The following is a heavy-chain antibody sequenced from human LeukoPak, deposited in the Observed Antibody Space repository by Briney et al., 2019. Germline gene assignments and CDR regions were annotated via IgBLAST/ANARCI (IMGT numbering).Heavy chain of an antibody. CDR3: ARDLGQYYDTSDNWFDP. CDR2: INSDGINT. V-gene: IGHV3-74*01. CDR1: GFTFSNYW. D-gene: IGHD3-22*01. Sequence: GGSLRLSCAASGFTFSNYWMHWVRQAPGKGLLWVSRINSDGINTSYADSVKGRFTISRDNAKNTLNLQMNSLRAEDTAVYYCARDLGQYYDTSDNWFDPWGQGTLVTVSS. J-gene: IGHJ5*02.